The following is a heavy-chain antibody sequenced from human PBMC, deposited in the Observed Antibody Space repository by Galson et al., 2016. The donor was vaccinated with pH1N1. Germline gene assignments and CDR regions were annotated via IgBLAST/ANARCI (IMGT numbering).Heavy chain of an antibody. CDR2: ISWNSGSI. Sequence: SLRPSCAASGFTFDDYAMHWARQAPGKGLEWVSGISWNSGSIGYADSVKGRFTISRDNAKNSLYLQMNSLRVEDTALYYCAKVDGYYLGYFDYWGQGTLVTVSS. CDR1: GFTFDDYA. J-gene: IGHJ4*02. V-gene: IGHV3-9*01. D-gene: IGHD1-26*01. CDR3: AKVDGYYLGYFDY.